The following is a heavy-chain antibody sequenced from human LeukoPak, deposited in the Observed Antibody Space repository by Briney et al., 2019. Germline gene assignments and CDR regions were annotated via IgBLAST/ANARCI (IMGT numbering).Heavy chain of an antibody. V-gene: IGHV3-30*02. CDR3: AKDRIGYSSSSPY. J-gene: IGHJ4*02. CDR2: IRYDGSNK. CDR1: GFTFSSYA. D-gene: IGHD6-6*01. Sequence: GGSLRLSCAASGFTFSSYAMSWVRQAPGKGLEWVAFIRYDGSNKYYADSVKGRFTISRDNSKNTLYLQMNSLRAEDTAVYYCAKDRIGYSSSSPYWGQGTLVTVSS.